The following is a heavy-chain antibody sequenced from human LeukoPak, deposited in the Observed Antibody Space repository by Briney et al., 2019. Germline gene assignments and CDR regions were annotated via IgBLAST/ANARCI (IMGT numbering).Heavy chain of an antibody. J-gene: IGHJ4*02. D-gene: IGHD3-22*01. CDR2: IDWNGGST. Sequence: GGSLRLSCAASGFTFDKYGMSWVRHAPGQGLEWVSGIDWNGGSTAYADSVKGRFTISRDNAKNSLYLQMNTLRAEDTAFYFCAKDSTFYYESSVYYYWRWFGYWGQGALVTVSS. CDR3: AKDSTFYYESSVYYYWRWFGY. V-gene: IGHV3-20*04. CDR1: GFTFDKYG.